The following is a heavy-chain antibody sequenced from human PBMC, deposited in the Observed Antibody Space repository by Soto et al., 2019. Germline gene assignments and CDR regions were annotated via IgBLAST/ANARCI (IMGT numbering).Heavy chain of an antibody. V-gene: IGHV5-51*01. CDR1: GYSFTSYW. J-gene: IGHJ4*02. Sequence: GESLKISCKGSGYSFTSYWIGWLRQMPGKGLEWMGIIYPGDSDTRYSPSFQGQVTISADKSISTAYLQWSSLKASDTAMYYCARSLRYCSGGSCYDYWGQGTLVTVSS. CDR3: ARSLRYCSGGSCYDY. CDR2: IYPGDSDT. D-gene: IGHD2-15*01.